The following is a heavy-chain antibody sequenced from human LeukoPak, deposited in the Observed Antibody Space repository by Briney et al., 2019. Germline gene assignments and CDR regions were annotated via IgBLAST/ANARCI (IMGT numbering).Heavy chain of an antibody. J-gene: IGHJ4*02. CDR2: IYYSGST. Sequence: SETLSLTCTVSGGPISSSSYYWGWIRQPPGKGLEWIGSIYYSGSTYYNPSLKSRVTISVDTSKNQFSLKPSSVTAADTAVYYCAGPAVAGSIDYWGQGTLVTVSS. CDR1: GGPISSSSYY. CDR3: AGPAVAGSIDY. V-gene: IGHV4-39*01. D-gene: IGHD6-19*01.